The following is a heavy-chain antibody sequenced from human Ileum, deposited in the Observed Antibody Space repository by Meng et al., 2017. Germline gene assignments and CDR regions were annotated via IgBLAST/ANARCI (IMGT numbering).Heavy chain of an antibody. CDR3: ARWGGSSVSSYDI. V-gene: IGHV4-59*01. D-gene: IGHD1-26*01. J-gene: IGHJ3*02. Sequence: SETLSLTCTVSGGSIRSSYWNWVRQSPEKGLEWIGYTHHSGNTKTNPSLKSRVTMSVDTSKSQFFQWLTSVTAADTAVYYCARWGGSSVSSYDIWGQGTLVTVSS. CDR1: GGSIRSSY. CDR2: THHSGNT.